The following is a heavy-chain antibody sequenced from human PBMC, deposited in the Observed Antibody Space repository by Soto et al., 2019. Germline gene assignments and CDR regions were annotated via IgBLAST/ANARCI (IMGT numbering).Heavy chain of an antibody. CDR3: GKLRSINVAAGFDS. CDR1: GFTFTSYA. V-gene: IGHV3-23*01. Sequence: PGGSLRLSCVASGFTFTSYAMSWVRQAPGKGLEWVSGLNGIGDSTYYADSAKGRFTISRDNSKNTLSLQMNSLRAEDTAVYYCGKLRSINVAAGFDSRGQGTLVTVSS. D-gene: IGHD6-13*01. J-gene: IGHJ4*02. CDR2: LNGIGDST.